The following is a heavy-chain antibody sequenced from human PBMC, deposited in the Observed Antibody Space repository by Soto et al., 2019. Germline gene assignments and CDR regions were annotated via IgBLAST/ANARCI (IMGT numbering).Heavy chain of an antibody. D-gene: IGHD2-21*02. J-gene: IGHJ3*02. Sequence: PGGSLRLFCTASGFTFGDYAMSWFRQAPGKGLEWVGFIRSKAYGGTTEYAASVKGRFTISRDDSKSIAYLQMNSLKTEDTAVYYCTRDGIVVVTATPGSDAFDIWGQGTMVTVSS. CDR2: IRSKAYGGTT. CDR3: TRDGIVVVTATPGSDAFDI. V-gene: IGHV3-49*03. CDR1: GFTFGDYA.